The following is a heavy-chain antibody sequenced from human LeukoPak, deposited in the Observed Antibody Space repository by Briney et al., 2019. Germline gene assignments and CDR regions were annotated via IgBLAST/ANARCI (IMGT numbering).Heavy chain of an antibody. Sequence: SETLSLTCTVSGGSISSYYWSWIRQPPGKGLEWIGYIYYSGSTNYNPSLKSRVTISVDTSKNQFSLKLSSVTAADTAVYYCARGITETAYYYNYRDVWGKGTTVTVS. D-gene: IGHD1-20*01. J-gene: IGHJ6*03. CDR3: ARGITETAYYYNYRDV. V-gene: IGHV4-59*01. CDR2: IYYSGST. CDR1: GGSISSYY.